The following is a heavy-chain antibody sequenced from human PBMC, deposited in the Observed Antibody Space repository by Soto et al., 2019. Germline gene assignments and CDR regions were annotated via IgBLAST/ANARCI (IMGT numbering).Heavy chain of an antibody. CDR1: GGSISTSRSY. J-gene: IGHJ5*02. D-gene: IGHD2-21*01. V-gene: IGHV4-39*01. CDR2: IFYRGST. CDR3: ARQPTTGDTDLWFDP. Sequence: QLQLLESGPGLVKASETLSLTCNVSGGSISTSRSYWAWIRQPPGKGLGWLANIFYRGSTYYHPSHASRVTVSVDTSKNGFSLKLRSVTAADTAVYYCARQPTTGDTDLWFDPWGQGTLVTVSS.